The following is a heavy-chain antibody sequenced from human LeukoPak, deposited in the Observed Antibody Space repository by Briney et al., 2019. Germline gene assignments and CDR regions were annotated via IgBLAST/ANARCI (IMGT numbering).Heavy chain of an antibody. CDR3: AKEGRSLQTY. D-gene: IGHD5-24*01. CDR2: ISSDGRNE. CDR1: GFAFRTYN. V-gene: IGHV3-30*04. J-gene: IGHJ4*02. Sequence: GGSLRLSCAASGFAFRTYNMHWVRQAPGKGLEWVAVISSDGRNENHAESVKGRFTISRDNAKNSLYLQMNSLRVEDTAVYYCAKEGRSLQTYWGQGTLVTVSS.